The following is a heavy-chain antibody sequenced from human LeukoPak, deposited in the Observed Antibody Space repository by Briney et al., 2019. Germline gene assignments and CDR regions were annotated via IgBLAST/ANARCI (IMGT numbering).Heavy chain of an antibody. J-gene: IGHJ1*01. CDR1: GGTFSSYA. Sequence: SVKVSCKASGGTFSSYAISWVRQAPGQGLEWMGGIIPIFGTANYAQKFQGRVTITTDESTSTAYMELSSLRSEDTAVYYCARDCSGGSCYSVPPHWGQGTLVTVSS. D-gene: IGHD2-15*01. CDR2: IIPIFGTA. V-gene: IGHV1-69*05. CDR3: ARDCSGGSCYSVPPH.